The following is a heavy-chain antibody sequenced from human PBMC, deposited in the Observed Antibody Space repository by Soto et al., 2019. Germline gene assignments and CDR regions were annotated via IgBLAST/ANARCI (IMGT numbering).Heavy chain of an antibody. J-gene: IGHJ6*03. V-gene: IGHV3-13*01. CDR1: GFTFSSYD. CDR2: IGTAGDT. D-gene: IGHD3-10*01. CDR3: ARGFGSFYYMDV. Sequence: EVQLVESEGGLVQPGGSLRLSCAASGFTFSSYDMHWVRQAPGRGLEWVSVIGTAGDTSYRGSVKGRFTISREKANNSLYLQVNSLLAGDTAVYYCARGFGSFYYMDVWGKGTTVTVSS.